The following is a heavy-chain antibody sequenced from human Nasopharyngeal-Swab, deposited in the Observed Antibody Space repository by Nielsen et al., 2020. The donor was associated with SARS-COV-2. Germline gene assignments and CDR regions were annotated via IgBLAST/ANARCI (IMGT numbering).Heavy chain of an antibody. D-gene: IGHD4-17*01. CDR1: GYSFTSYW. CDR2: IIPIFGTA. V-gene: IGHV1-69*06. J-gene: IGHJ4*02. CDR3: ARVGAFRGNYGDYEVY. Sequence: KISCKGSGYSFTSYWIGWVRQAPGQGLEWMGGIIPIFGTANYAQKFQGRVTITADKSTSTAYMELSSLRSEDTAVYYCARVGAFRGNYGDYEVYWGQGTLVTVSS.